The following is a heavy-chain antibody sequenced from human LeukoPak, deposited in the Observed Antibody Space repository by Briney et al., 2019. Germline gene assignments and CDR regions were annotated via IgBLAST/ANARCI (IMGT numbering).Heavy chain of an antibody. CDR2: ISAYNGNT. D-gene: IGHD1-26*01. Sequence: ASVKVSCKASGYTFTSYGISWVRQAPGQELEWMGWISAYNGNTNYAQKLQGRVTMTTDTSTSTAYMELRSLRSDDTAVYYCARVAPTLTGIVGAPSYWGQGTLVTVSS. J-gene: IGHJ4*02. CDR3: ARVAPTLTGIVGAPSY. CDR1: GYTFTSYG. V-gene: IGHV1-18*01.